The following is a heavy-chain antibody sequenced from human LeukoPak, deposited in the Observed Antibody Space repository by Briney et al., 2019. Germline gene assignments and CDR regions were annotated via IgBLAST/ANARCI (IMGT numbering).Heavy chain of an antibody. CDR3: ARDRIEGATSDFDY. CDR1: GLTVSDNF. Sequence: GGSLRLSCAASGLTVSDNFMSWVRQAPGKGLESVSVLYRGGNTYYADSVRGRFTISRDNPKNMVYLQMNSLTAEDTAVYYCARDRIEGATSDFDYWGQGTLVTVSS. V-gene: IGHV3-66*01. D-gene: IGHD2-21*01. J-gene: IGHJ4*02. CDR2: LYRGGNT.